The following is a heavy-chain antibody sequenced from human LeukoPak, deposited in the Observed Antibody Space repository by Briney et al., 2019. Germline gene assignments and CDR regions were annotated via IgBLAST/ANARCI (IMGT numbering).Heavy chain of an antibody. Sequence: ASVKVSCKASGYTFTGYDMHWVRQAPGQGLEWMGWINPNRDGTNYAQKLQGWVTMTRDTSISTAYMEPSRLRSDDTAVYYCARDLYGDDDAFDIWGQGTMVTVSS. CDR3: ARDLYGDDDAFDI. V-gene: IGHV1-2*04. D-gene: IGHD4-17*01. CDR1: GYTFTGYD. J-gene: IGHJ3*02. CDR2: INPNRDGT.